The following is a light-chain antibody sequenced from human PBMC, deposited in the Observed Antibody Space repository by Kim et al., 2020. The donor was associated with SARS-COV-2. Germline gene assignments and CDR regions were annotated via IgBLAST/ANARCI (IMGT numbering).Light chain of an antibody. CDR1: QSVSSSY. CDR2: GAS. V-gene: IGKV3-20*01. Sequence: EIVLTQSPGTLSLSPGERATLSCRASQSVSSSYLAWYQQKPGQAPRLLIYGASSRATGIPDRFSGSGSGTDSTLTISRLEPEDFAVYYCQQYGSSLYTFGQGTKLEI. J-gene: IGKJ2*01. CDR3: QQYGSSLYT.